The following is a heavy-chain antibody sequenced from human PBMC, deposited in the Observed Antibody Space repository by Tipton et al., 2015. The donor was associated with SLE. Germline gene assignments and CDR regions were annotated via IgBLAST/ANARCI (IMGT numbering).Heavy chain of an antibody. D-gene: IGHD2/OR15-2a*01. CDR3: ARKNWVLHDAFDI. Sequence: TLSLTCTVSGGSISSTYYWGWIRQPPGKGLEWIGSIYHRGSTYYNPSLKSRVTISVDTSKNQFSLKLSSVTAADTAVYYCARKNWVLHDAFDIWGQGTMVTVSS. J-gene: IGHJ3*02. CDR1: GGSISSTYY. V-gene: IGHV4-38-2*02. CDR2: IYHRGST.